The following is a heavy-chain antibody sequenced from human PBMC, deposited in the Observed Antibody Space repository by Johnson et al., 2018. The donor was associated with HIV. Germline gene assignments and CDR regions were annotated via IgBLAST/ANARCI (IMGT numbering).Heavy chain of an antibody. Sequence: VQLVESGGGLVQPGGSLTLSCAASGFTFDDYAMHWVRQAPGKGLEWVSGISWNSGSIGYADSVKGRFPISRDNAKNSLYVQMNSLRVEDTALYYCAKGYGSGSYYNGNAFDIWGQGTVVTVSS. D-gene: IGHD3-10*01. V-gene: IGHV3-9*01. CDR3: AKGYGSGSYYNGNAFDI. J-gene: IGHJ3*02. CDR2: ISWNSGSI. CDR1: GFTFDDYA.